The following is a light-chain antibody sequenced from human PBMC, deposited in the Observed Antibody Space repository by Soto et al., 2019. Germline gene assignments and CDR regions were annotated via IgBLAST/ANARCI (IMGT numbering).Light chain of an antibody. J-gene: IGLJ3*02. CDR3: QSYDSSRSGWV. CDR2: DVS. V-gene: IGLV2-14*03. CDR1: NSDVGGYNY. Sequence: QSVLTQPASVSGSPGQSITISCTGTNSDVGGYNYVSWYQQHPGKAPKLMIYDVSNRPSGVSNRFSGSKSGNTASLTISGLQAEDEADYYCQSYDSSRSGWVFGGGTKVTVL.